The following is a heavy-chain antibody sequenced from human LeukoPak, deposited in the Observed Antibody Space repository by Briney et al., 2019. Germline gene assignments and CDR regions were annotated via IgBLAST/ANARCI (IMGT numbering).Heavy chain of an antibody. D-gene: IGHD4-17*01. J-gene: IGHJ3*02. CDR1: GGSFSGYY. V-gene: IGHV4-34*01. CDR3: ARLLGGNYGDYAFDI. CDR2: INHSGST. Sequence: SETLSLTCAVYGGSFSGYYWSWIRQPPGKGLEWIGEINHSGSTNYNPSLKSRVTISVDASKNQFSLKLSSVTAADTAVYYCARLLGGNYGDYAFDIWGQGTMVTVSS.